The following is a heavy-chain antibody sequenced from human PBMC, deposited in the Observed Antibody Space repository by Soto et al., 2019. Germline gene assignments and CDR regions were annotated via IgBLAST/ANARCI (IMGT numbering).Heavy chain of an antibody. Sequence: GESLTISCKGSGYSFTSYWISWVRQMPGKGLEWMGRIDPSDSYTNYSPSFQGHVTISADKSISTAYLQWSSLKASDTAMYYCARHERGYSGYDFRSPLLEYGMDVWGQGTTVTVS. CDR3: ARHERGYSGYDFRSPLLEYGMDV. CDR1: GYSFTSYW. CDR2: IDPSDSYT. D-gene: IGHD5-12*01. V-gene: IGHV5-10-1*01. J-gene: IGHJ6*02.